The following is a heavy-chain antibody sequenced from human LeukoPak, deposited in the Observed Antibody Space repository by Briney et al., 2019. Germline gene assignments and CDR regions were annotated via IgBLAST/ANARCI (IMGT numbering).Heavy chain of an antibody. D-gene: IGHD6-19*01. CDR2: IIPIFDTA. Sequence: SVKVSCKASGYTFTGYYMHWVRQAPGQGLEWMGGIIPIFDTANYAQKFQGRVTITTDESTSTAYMELSGLRSEDTAVYYCASGWHQNTLYYYYYLGVWGKGTSVTVSS. CDR1: GYTFTGYY. V-gene: IGHV1-69*05. CDR3: ASGWHQNTLYYYYYLGV. J-gene: IGHJ6*03.